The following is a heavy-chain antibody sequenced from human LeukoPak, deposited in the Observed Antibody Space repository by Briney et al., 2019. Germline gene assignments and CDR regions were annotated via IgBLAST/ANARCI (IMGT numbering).Heavy chain of an antibody. CDR1: GFTFSHYA. V-gene: IGHV3-30*03. CDR2: ISYSGNNY. J-gene: IGHJ4*02. D-gene: IGHD5-12*01. CDR3: ARGPPTSRSGAHFDY. Sequence: GGSLRLSCAASGFTFSHYAMHWVRQAPGEGLQWVAFISYSGNNYYYADSVKGRFIISRDDSKNTLYVEMNSLRLDDTAIYYCARGPPTSRSGAHFDYWDQGSLVTVSP.